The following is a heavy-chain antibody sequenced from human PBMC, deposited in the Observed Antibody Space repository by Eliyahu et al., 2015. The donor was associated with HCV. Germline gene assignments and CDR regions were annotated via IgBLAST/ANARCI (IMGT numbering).Heavy chain of an antibody. D-gene: IGHD6-19*01. Sequence: QVQLQESGPGLVKPSETLSLTCSVSGXSIPSYYWSWIRQPPGKGLEWIGYIHYSGSTNSNPSLKSRVTISVDTSKNQFSLNLTSVTAADTAMYYCASGGGGIAVTGTGGWFDPWGQGTLVTVSS. CDR3: ASGGGGIAVTGTGGWFDP. CDR2: IHYSGST. V-gene: IGHV4-59*01. J-gene: IGHJ5*02. CDR1: GXSIPSYY.